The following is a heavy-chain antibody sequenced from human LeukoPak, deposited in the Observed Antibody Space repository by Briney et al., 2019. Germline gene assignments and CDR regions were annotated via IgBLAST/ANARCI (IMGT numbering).Heavy chain of an antibody. Sequence: PSDTLSLTCTVSGGSISSPYFWAWLRQPPGKGLEWIGSIYYSASTYYNPSLNSRVTISLDTSNNQFSLRLTSVTAADTAMYYCANTDPGAYRHWFDPWGQGTLVTVAS. D-gene: IGHD2-2*02. J-gene: IGHJ5*02. CDR2: IYYSAST. CDR1: GGSISSPYF. CDR3: ANTDPGAYRHWFDP. V-gene: IGHV4-39*07.